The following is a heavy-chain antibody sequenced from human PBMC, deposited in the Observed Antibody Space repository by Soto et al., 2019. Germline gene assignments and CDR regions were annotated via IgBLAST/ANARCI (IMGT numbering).Heavy chain of an antibody. CDR3: ARDRGRGYSSGPEPTYFDY. D-gene: IGHD2-8*02. V-gene: IGHV3-33*01. CDR2: VWFDGRNK. J-gene: IGHJ4*02. CDR1: GFTFNNSG. Sequence: QVQLLESGGGVVQPGGSLRLSCGASGFTFNNSGMHWVRKVPGKGLEWVAVVWFDGRNKYYADSVKGRFTISRDNSKNTLYLQMSNLRDEDAALYYCARDRGRGYSSGPEPTYFDYWGQGTLGIVSS.